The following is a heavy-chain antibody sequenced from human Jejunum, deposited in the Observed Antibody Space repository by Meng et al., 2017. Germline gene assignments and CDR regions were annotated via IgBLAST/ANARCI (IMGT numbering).Heavy chain of an antibody. V-gene: IGHV3-30*01. Sequence: VRRGGSGGGVVQPGRSLRISCTASGFTFRSFAMQWVRQTPGKGLEWVAVISYDGSNNYYADSVMGRFTISRDNSKNTLYLEMNSLRPEDTAVYYCVYGPDYWGQGTLVTVSS. D-gene: IGHD2/OR15-2a*01. CDR3: VYGPDY. J-gene: IGHJ4*02. CDR1: GFTFRSFA. CDR2: ISYDGSNN.